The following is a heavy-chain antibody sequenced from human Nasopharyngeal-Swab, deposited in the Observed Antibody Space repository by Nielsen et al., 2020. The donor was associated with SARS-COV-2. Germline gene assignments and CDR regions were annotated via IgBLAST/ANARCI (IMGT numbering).Heavy chain of an antibody. CDR3: ARDGLDYDFWSAYFMDV. Sequence: GESLKISRAASGFTFNNYNFNWVRQAPGKGLEWVSSISSSSSYIYYADSVKGRFTISRDNAKNSLYLQMNSLRAEDTAVYYCARDGLDYDFWSAYFMDVWGQGTLVTVSS. D-gene: IGHD3-3*01. V-gene: IGHV3-21*01. CDR2: ISSSSSYI. J-gene: IGHJ4*02. CDR1: GFTFNNYN.